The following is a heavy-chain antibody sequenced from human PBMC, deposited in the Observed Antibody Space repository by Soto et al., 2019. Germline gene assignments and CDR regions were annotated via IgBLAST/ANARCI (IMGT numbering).Heavy chain of an antibody. V-gene: IGHV4-4*02. Sequence: PSETLSLTCAVSSGSISSSNWWSWVRQPPGKGLEWIGEIYHSGSTNYNPSLKSRVTISVDKSKNQFSLKLSSVTAADTAVYYCAKIYDFWSGYPYATPVWGQGTTVTVSS. CDR3: AKIYDFWSGYPYATPV. CDR1: SGSISSSNW. CDR2: IYHSGST. D-gene: IGHD3-3*01. J-gene: IGHJ6*02.